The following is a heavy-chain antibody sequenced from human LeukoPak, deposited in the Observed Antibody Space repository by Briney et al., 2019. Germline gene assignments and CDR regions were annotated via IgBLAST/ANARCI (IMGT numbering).Heavy chain of an antibody. V-gene: IGHV4-59*01. J-gene: IGHJ4*02. CDR3: ARVDYYGSGSHD. D-gene: IGHD3-10*01. Sequence: SETLSLTCTVSGGSISSYYWSWIRQPPGKGLEWIGYIYYSGSTNYNPSLKSRVTISVDTSKNQFSLKLSSVTAADTAVYYCARVDYYGSGSHDWGQGTLVTVSS. CDR1: GGSISSYY. CDR2: IYYSGST.